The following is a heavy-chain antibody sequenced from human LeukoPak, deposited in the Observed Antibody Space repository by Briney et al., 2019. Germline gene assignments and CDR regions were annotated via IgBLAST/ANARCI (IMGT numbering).Heavy chain of an antibody. V-gene: IGHV4-39*07. CDR2: FSYGGST. Sequence: KTSETLSLTCTVSGGSISSNSYYWGWIRQPPGKGLEWIGSFSYGGSTYYNPSLKSRVTISVDTSKNQFSLKLSSVTAADTAVYYCARGGSGYYTPIISWGEGTLVTVSS. CDR1: GGSISSNSYY. CDR3: ARGGSGYYTPIIS. J-gene: IGHJ5*02. D-gene: IGHD3-3*01.